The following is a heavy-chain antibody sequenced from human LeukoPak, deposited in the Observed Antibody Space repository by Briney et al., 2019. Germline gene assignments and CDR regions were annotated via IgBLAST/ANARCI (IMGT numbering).Heavy chain of an antibody. J-gene: IGHJ4*02. V-gene: IGHV3-7*03. CDR1: GFTFSTHW. CDR2: IKQGGSET. Sequence: GGSLRLSCGASGFTFSTHWMNWVRQAPGKGLEWVSNIKQGGSETNYVGSVKGRFTASRDDAKNSVYLQMDSLRAEDTAIYYCARGPHYGSRSDHLDYWGQGTLVTVSS. D-gene: IGHD3-10*01. CDR3: ARGPHYGSRSDHLDY.